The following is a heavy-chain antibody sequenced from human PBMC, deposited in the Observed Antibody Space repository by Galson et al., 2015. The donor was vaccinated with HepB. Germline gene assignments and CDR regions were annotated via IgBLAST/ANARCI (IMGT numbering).Heavy chain of an antibody. CDR2: IYYDGTSK. D-gene: IGHD3-10*01. V-gene: IGHV3-33*01. Sequence: SLRLSCAASGFAFSSYGMHWFRQAPGKGLEWVAVIYYDGTSKYYAESAKGRFSISRDNSKNTLSLQVSSLRVEDTAVYYCARDGGSGSTPPVTTKNNNYYFGMDVWGQGTTVTVSS. CDR1: GFAFSSYG. J-gene: IGHJ6*02. CDR3: ARDGGSGSTPPVTTKNNNYYFGMDV.